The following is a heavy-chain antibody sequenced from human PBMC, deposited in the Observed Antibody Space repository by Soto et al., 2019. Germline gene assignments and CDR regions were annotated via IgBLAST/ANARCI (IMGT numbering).Heavy chain of an antibody. V-gene: IGHV3-30-3*01. D-gene: IGHD3-10*01. Sequence: GGSLRLSCAASGFTFSSYAMHWVRQAPGKGLEWVAVISYDGSNKYYADSVKGRFTISRDNSKNTLYLQMNSLRAEDTAVYYCAREFTMVRGAFTEYYYYGMDVWGQGTTVTVSS. CDR1: GFTFSSYA. CDR2: ISYDGSNK. J-gene: IGHJ6*02. CDR3: AREFTMVRGAFTEYYYYGMDV.